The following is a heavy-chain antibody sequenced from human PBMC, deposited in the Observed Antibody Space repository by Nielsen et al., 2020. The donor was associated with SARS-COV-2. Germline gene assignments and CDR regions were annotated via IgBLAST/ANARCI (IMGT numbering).Heavy chain of an antibody. J-gene: IGHJ6*02. CDR3: ARGRWGPSRLLNYYYYGLDV. CDR1: GGSFSGYY. CDR2: ISHSGST. D-gene: IGHD7-27*01. Sequence: GSLRLSCAVYGGSFSGYYWSWIRQPPGKGPEWIGAISHSGSTNYNPSLKSRLTISVDTSKNQFSLKVTSVTAADTAVYYCARGRWGPSRLLNYYYYGLDVWGQGTTVTVYS. V-gene: IGHV4-34*01.